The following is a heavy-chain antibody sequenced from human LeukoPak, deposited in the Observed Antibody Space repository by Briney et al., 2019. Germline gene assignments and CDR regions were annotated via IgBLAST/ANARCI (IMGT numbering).Heavy chain of an antibody. CDR2: INWNGGSI. V-gene: IGHV3-20*04. Sequence: GGSLRLSCAASGFNFHDSAMSWVRQAPGKGLEWVSCINWNGGSISYGDSVRGRFTISRDNAKNSLYLQMNSLRAEDTAVYYCARDPGYYVGVGFDYWGQGTLVTVSS. CDR1: GFNFHDSA. CDR3: ARDPGYYVGVGFDY. D-gene: IGHD3-10*02. J-gene: IGHJ4*02.